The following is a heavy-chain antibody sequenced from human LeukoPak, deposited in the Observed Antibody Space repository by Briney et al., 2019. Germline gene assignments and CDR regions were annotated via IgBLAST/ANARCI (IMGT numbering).Heavy chain of an antibody. CDR1: GGSFSGYY. J-gene: IGHJ4*02. V-gene: IGHV4-34*01. CDR3: AREYSSSSYFDY. Sequence: PSETLSLTCAVYGGSFSGYYWSWIRQPPGKGLEWIGEINHSGSTNYNPSLKSRVTISVDTSENQFSLKLSSVTAADTAVYYCAREYSSSSYFDYWGQGTLVTVSS. CDR2: INHSGST. D-gene: IGHD6-6*01.